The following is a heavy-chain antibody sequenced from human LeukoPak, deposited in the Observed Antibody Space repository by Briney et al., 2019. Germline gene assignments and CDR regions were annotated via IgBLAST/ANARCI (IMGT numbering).Heavy chain of an antibody. V-gene: IGHV3-23*01. CDR2: ITGSGGST. D-gene: IGHD1-14*01. CDR1: GFDFSSYA. CDR3: GKDEQGFGMQTSH. J-gene: IGHJ4*02. Sequence: PGGSLRLSCAASGFDFSSYAVSWVRQAPGKGLEWVSAITGSGGSTYHADSVKGRFTVSRENPRNTLYLQMNSLRAEDTAVYYCGKDEQGFGMQTSHWGQGTLVTVSS.